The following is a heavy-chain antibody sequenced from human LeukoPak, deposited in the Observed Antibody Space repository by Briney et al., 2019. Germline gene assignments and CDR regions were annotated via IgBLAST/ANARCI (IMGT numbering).Heavy chain of an antibody. CDR2: INHGGST. J-gene: IGHJ6*03. Sequence: SETLSLTCGVHGGSFSGYSWTWIRQPPGKGLEWIGEINHGGSTNYNPSLKSRVTISVDTSKNQFSLNVSSVTAADTAVYYCARGFRGAGYYYYYYYMDVWGKGTTVTVSS. D-gene: IGHD3-10*01. CDR3: ARGFRGAGYYYYYYYMDV. V-gene: IGHV4-34*01. CDR1: GGSFSGYS.